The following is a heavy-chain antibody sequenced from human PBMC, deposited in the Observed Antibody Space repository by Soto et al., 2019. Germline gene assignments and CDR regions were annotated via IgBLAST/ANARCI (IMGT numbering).Heavy chain of an antibody. D-gene: IGHD5-18*01. CDR1: GFTFSSYG. CDR2: IWYDGSNK. V-gene: IGHV3-33*01. J-gene: IGHJ4*02. CDR3: ARDPARRGYSYGYIAY. Sequence: AVGSLRLSCAASGFTFSSYGMHWVRQAPGKGLEWVAVIWYDGSNKYYADSVKGRFTISRDNSKNTLYLQMNSLRAEDTAVYYCARDPARRGYSYGYIAYWGQGTLVTVSS.